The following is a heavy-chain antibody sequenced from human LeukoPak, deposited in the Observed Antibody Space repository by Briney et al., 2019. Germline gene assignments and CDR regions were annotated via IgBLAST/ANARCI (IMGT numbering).Heavy chain of an antibody. CDR1: GFTFSSYA. Sequence: GGSLRLSCAASGFTFSSYAMSWVRQAPGKGLEWVSAISGSGGSTYYADSVKGRFTISRDNSKNTLYLQMNSLRAEDSAVYYCAKDWAGSDRRYYSDYWGQGTLVTVSS. D-gene: IGHD3-22*01. CDR3: AKDWAGSDRRYYSDY. V-gene: IGHV3-23*01. J-gene: IGHJ4*02. CDR2: ISGSGGST.